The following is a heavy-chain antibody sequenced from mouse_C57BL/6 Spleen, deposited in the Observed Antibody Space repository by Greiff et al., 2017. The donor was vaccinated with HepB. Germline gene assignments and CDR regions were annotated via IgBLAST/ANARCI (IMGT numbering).Heavy chain of an antibody. CDR3: ARLRDSSGRDG. V-gene: IGHV1-80*01. CDR1: GYAFSSYW. J-gene: IGHJ3*01. CDR2: IYPGDGDT. D-gene: IGHD3-2*02. Sequence: QVQLKQSGAELVKPGASVKISCKASGYAFSSYWMNWVKQRPGKGLEWIGQIYPGDGDTNYNGKFKGKATLTADKSSSTAYMQLSSLTSEDSAVYFCARLRDSSGRDGWGQGTLVTVSA.